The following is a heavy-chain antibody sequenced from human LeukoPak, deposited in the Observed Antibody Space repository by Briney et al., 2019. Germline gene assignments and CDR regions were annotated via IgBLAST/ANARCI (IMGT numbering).Heavy chain of an antibody. J-gene: IGHJ4*02. CDR3: AKGGVAAARDY. CDR1: GFTFSSFG. Sequence: GRSLRPSCAASGFTFSSFGMHLVRQAPGRGLEWVAVITYDGSNKNYADSVKGRFTISRDNSKNTLYLQMNSLRAEDTAVYYCAKGGVAAARDYWGQGTLVTVSS. CDR2: ITYDGSNK. D-gene: IGHD6-13*01. V-gene: IGHV3-33*06.